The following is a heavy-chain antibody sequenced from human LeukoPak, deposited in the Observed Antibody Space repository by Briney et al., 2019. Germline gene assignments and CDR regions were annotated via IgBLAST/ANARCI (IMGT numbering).Heavy chain of an antibody. Sequence: SETLSLTCTVSGGSISNYYWSWIRQPPGKGLEWIAYISYSGSTTYNPSLKSQVTISVDTSKNQFSLSLTSVTAADTVVYYCARHSTGVPGRPNDYWGQGTLVTVSS. CDR1: GGSISNYY. CDR2: ISYSGST. D-gene: IGHD6-6*01. V-gene: IGHV4-59*08. J-gene: IGHJ4*02. CDR3: ARHSTGVPGRPNDY.